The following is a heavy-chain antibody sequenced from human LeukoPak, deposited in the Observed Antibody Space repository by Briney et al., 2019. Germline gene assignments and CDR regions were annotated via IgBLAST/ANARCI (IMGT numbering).Heavy chain of an antibody. CDR1: GGSISSSSYY. CDR2: IYYSGST. D-gene: IGHD3-22*01. J-gene: IGHJ4*02. V-gene: IGHV4-39*01. Sequence: SETLSLACTVSGGSISSSSYYWGWIRQPPGKGLEWIGSIYYSGSTYYNPSLKSRVTISVDTSKNQFSLKLSSVTAADTAVYYCARQGDSSGYNDYWGQGTLVTVSS. CDR3: ARQGDSSGYNDY.